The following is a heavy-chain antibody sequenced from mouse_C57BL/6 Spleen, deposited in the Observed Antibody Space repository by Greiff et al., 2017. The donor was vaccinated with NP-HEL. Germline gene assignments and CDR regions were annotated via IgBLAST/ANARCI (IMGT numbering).Heavy chain of an antibody. D-gene: IGHD1-1*01. CDR1: GFSLPSDG. V-gene: IGHV2-2*01. CDR2: IWSGGST. J-gene: IGHJ3*01. Sequence: QVQLQQSEPGLVQPSQSLSSTCTVSGFSLPSDGVNWVPQAPGKGLAWLGMIWSGGSTDYNAAFISRLSISTDNSKSQVFFKMNSLQADDTAIYYCASSFWFAYWGQGTLVTVSA. CDR3: ASSFWFAY.